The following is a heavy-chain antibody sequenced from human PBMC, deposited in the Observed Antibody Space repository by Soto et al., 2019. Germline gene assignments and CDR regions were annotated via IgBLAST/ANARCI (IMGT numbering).Heavy chain of an antibody. CDR3: ASYLHDYGDYT. CDR2: IYYSGST. D-gene: IGHD4-17*01. J-gene: IGHJ4*02. V-gene: IGHV4-59*08. CDR1: GGSISSYY. Sequence: PSETLSLTCTVSGGSISSYYWSWIRQPPGKGLEWIGYIYYSGSTNYNPSLKSRVTISVDTSKNQFSLKLSSVTAADTAVYYCASYLHDYGDYTWGQGTLVTVSS.